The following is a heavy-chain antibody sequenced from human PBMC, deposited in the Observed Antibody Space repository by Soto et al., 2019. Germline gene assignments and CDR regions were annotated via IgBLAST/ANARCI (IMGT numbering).Heavy chain of an antibody. Sequence: PGGSLRLSCAASGFTFSSYAMHWVRQAPGKGLEWVAVIPYDGSNKYYADSVKGRFTISRDNSKNTLYLQMNSLRAEDTAVYYCARGQKKPDPYYYYYGMDVWGQGTTVTVSS. CDR2: IPYDGSNK. V-gene: IGHV3-30-3*01. CDR1: GFTFSSYA. CDR3: ARGQKKPDPYYYYYGMDV. J-gene: IGHJ6*02.